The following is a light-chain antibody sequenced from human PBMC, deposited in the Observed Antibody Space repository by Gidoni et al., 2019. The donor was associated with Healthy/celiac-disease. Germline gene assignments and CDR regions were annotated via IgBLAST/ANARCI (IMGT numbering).Light chain of an antibody. J-gene: IGKJ1*01. Sequence: EIVLTQSPGPLSLSPGERATLSCRASQSVSSSYLAWYQQKPGQAPRLLIYGASSRATGIPARFSGSGSGTDFTLTISRLEPEDFAVYYCQQYGSSPTRTFGQGTKVEIK. CDR3: QQYGSSPTRT. CDR2: GAS. V-gene: IGKV3-20*01. CDR1: QSVSSSY.